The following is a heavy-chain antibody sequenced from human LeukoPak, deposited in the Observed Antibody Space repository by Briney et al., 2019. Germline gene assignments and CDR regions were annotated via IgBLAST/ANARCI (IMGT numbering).Heavy chain of an antibody. D-gene: IGHD5-18*01. J-gene: IGHJ4*02. CDR1: GASMSGESYY. V-gene: IGHV4-31*03. CDR2: IYHSGSL. CDR3: ARALGYTSGFPFDA. Sequence: SQTLSLACTVSGASMSGESYYWSWIRQHPGKGLEWLGFIYHSGSLYYNPSLRSRVSISLDMSRRQFSLSLSSVTAADTAVYCCARALGYTSGFPFDAWGQGALVTVSS.